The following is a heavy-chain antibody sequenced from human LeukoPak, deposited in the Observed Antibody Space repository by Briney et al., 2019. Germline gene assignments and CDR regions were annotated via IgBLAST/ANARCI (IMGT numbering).Heavy chain of an antibody. Sequence: SETLSLTCTVSGGSISSSSYYWAWIRQPPGKGLEWIGCIYYSGSTNYNPSLKSRVTISVDTSKNQFSLKLSSVTAADTAVYYCARDPGSYPGYYYYYYMDVWGKGTTVTISS. J-gene: IGHJ6*03. CDR3: ARDPGSYPGYYYYYYMDV. CDR1: GGSISSSSYY. D-gene: IGHD3-10*01. CDR2: IYYSGST. V-gene: IGHV4-39*07.